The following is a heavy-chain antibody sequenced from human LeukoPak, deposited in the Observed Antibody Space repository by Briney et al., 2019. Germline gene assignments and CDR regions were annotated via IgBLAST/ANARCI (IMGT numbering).Heavy chain of an antibody. D-gene: IGHD2-15*01. V-gene: IGHV4-31*03. J-gene: IGHJ5*02. CDR3: AREDYCSGGSCYWNWFDP. Sequence: SETLSLTCTVSGGSLSSGSSYWSWIRQHPGKGLEWIGYIFYTGSTYYNPSLNSRINISVVTSKNQFSLQLSSVTAADTAVYYCAREDYCSGGSCYWNWFDPWGQGTLVTVSS. CDR1: GGSLSSGSSY. CDR2: IFYTGST.